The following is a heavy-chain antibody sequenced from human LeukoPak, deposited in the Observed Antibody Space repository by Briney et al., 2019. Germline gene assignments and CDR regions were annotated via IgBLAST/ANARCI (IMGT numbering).Heavy chain of an antibody. CDR1: GGSISSYY. Sequence: SETLSLTCTVSGGSISSYYWNWIRQPAGKGLEWIGRIHTSGSTNYNPSLKSRVTMSVDTSKNQFSLKLSSVTAADAAVYYCARVICSGGSCRFDYWGQGTLVTVSS. V-gene: IGHV4-4*07. CDR2: IHTSGST. CDR3: ARVICSGGSCRFDY. D-gene: IGHD2-15*01. J-gene: IGHJ4*02.